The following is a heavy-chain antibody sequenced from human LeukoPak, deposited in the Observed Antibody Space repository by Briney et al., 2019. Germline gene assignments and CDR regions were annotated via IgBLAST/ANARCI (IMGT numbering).Heavy chain of an antibody. CDR2: FDPEDGET. Sequence: ASVKVSCKVSGYTLTELSMHWVRQAPGKGLEWMGGFDPEDGETIYAQKFQGRVTMTEDTSTDTAYMELSSLRSEDTAVYYCATDYEIANGGWPPGGYWGQGTLVTVSS. J-gene: IGHJ4*02. CDR3: ATDYEIANGGWPPGGY. V-gene: IGHV1-24*01. CDR1: GYTLTELS. D-gene: IGHD6-19*01.